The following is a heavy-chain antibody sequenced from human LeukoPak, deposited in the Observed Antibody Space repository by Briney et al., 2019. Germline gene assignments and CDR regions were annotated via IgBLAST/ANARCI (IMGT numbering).Heavy chain of an antibody. CDR3: TTVLASDKYYYDSSGYPGTWFDP. Sequence: GGSLRLSCAASGFTFSNAWMSWVRQAPGKGLEWVGRIKSKTDGGTTDYAAPVKGRFTISRDDSKNTLYLQMNSLKTEDTAVYYCTTVLASDKYYYDSSGYPGTWFDPWGQGTLVTVSS. J-gene: IGHJ5*02. CDR2: IKSKTDGGTT. CDR1: GFTFSNAW. V-gene: IGHV3-15*01. D-gene: IGHD3-22*01.